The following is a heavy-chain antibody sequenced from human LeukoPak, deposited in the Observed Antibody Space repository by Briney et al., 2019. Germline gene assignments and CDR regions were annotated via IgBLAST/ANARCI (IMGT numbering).Heavy chain of an antibody. D-gene: IGHD3-10*01. CDR3: ARGWWGYGSGSYYSVLGFDY. Sequence: ASVKVSCKASGYTFTSYGISWVRQAPGQGLEWMGWISAYNGNTNYAQKLQGRVTMTTDTSTSTAYMELRSLRSDDTAVYYCARGWWGYGSGSYYSVLGFDYWGQGTLVTVSS. J-gene: IGHJ4*02. CDR1: GYTFTSYG. V-gene: IGHV1-18*01. CDR2: ISAYNGNT.